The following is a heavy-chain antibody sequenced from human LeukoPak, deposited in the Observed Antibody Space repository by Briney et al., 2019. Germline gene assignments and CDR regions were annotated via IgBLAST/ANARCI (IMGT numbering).Heavy chain of an antibody. Sequence: ASVKVSCKASGYTFSSYYMHWVRQAPGQGLEWMGIINPSGSTSNAQKFQGRVTMTRDMSTTTVYMELSSLRSEDTAVYYCARGQWLGHDAFDIWGLGTTVTVSS. CDR1: GYTFSSYY. CDR3: ARGQWLGHDAFDI. V-gene: IGHV1-46*01. CDR2: INPSGST. J-gene: IGHJ3*02. D-gene: IGHD6-19*01.